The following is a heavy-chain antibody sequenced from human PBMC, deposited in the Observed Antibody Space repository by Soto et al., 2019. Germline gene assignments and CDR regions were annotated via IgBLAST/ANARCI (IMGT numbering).Heavy chain of an antibody. CDR1: GFTFSSYA. D-gene: IGHD6-19*01. Sequence: GGSLRLSCAASGFTFSSYAMSWVRQAPGKGLEWVSAISGSGGSTYYAESVKGRFTISRDNSKNTLYLQMNSLRAEDTVVYYCAKDKQWLENNYFDYWGQGTLVTVSS. CDR2: ISGSGGST. CDR3: AKDKQWLENNYFDY. J-gene: IGHJ4*02. V-gene: IGHV3-23*01.